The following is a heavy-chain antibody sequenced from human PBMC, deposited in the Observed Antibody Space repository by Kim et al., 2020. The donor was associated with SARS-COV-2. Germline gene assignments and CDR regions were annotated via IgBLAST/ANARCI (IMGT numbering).Heavy chain of an antibody. CDR2: IWHDGSNK. CDR3: ARDRNIGSSYFDY. V-gene: IGHV3-33*01. D-gene: IGHD1-1*01. J-gene: IGHJ4*02. CDR1: GFGFSNYC. Sequence: GGSLRLSCVASGFGFSNYCMEWVRQAPGKGLEWVAVIWHDGSNKFYAQSVKGRFTISRDNSKNTLYLQMHSLTAEDTAVYYCARDRNIGSSYFDYWGQGTLVTVSS.